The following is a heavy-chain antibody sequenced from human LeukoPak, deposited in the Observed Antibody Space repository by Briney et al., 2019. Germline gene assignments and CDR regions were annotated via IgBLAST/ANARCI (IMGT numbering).Heavy chain of an antibody. Sequence: PGGSLRLSCAASGFTFSSYWMSWVRQAPEKGLEWVANIKQDGSEKYYVDSVKGRFTISRDNAKNSLYLQMNSLRAEDTAVYYCARAYCSGGSCRLGLFDYWGQGTLVTVSS. D-gene: IGHD2-15*01. V-gene: IGHV3-7*01. CDR1: GFTFSSYW. CDR3: ARAYCSGGSCRLGLFDY. CDR2: IKQDGSEK. J-gene: IGHJ4*02.